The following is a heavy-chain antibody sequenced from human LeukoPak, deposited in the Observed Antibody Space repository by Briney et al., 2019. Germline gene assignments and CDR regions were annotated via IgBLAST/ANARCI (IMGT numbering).Heavy chain of an antibody. CDR3: ARGGYYSDTSSYFDY. CDR2: ISGSGTST. Sequence: GGSLRLSCAVSGFTFTTYAMTWVRQAPGKGLEWVSAISGSGTSTYYADSVKGRFTISRDNSKNTLFVQMSSLRAEDTAVYYCARGGYYSDTSSYFDYWGQGTLVTVSS. CDR1: GFTFTTYA. V-gene: IGHV3-23*01. D-gene: IGHD3-22*01. J-gene: IGHJ4*02.